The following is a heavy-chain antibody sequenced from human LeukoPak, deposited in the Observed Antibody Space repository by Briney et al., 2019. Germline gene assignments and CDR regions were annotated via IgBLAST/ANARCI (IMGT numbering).Heavy chain of an antibody. Sequence: SETLSLTCAVSGGSMRNYYWSWIRQPPGRGLEWIGYTYDSGSSSYNPSLRSRVSISIDTSKNQFSLNLSSVTAADTAVYYCARGWASSWYYFDFWGQGTLVTVSS. CDR1: GGSMRNYY. V-gene: IGHV4-59*01. J-gene: IGHJ4*02. D-gene: IGHD2-2*01. CDR2: TYDSGSS. CDR3: ARGWASSWYYFDF.